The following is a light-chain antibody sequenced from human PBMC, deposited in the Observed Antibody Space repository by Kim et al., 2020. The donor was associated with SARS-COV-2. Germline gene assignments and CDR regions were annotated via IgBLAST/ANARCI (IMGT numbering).Light chain of an antibody. CDR2: DSN. CDR3: ASHISGAVRV. V-gene: IGLV2-14*03. Sequence: GQSTTTSCTGTDNDAGGFDHVSWYHHHPVKTPKLIIYDSNHRPSGDSYRLSGSKSGSTASQTISGLQEEDEADYYCASHISGAVRVFGGGTKLTAL. CDR1: DNDAGGFDH. J-gene: IGLJ3*02.